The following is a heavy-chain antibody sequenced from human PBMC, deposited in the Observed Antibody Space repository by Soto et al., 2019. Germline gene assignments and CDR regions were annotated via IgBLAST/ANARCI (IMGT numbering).Heavy chain of an antibody. CDR3: AKDRSNYYGMDV. J-gene: IGHJ6*02. V-gene: IGHV3-43*01. CDR1: GFTFDDYT. CDR2: ISWDGGST. Sequence: PGGSLRLSCAASGFTFDDYTMHWVRQAPGKGLEWVSLISWDGGSTYYAGSVKGRFTISRDNSKNSLYLQMNSLRTEDTALYYCAKDRSNYYGMDVWGQGTTVTVSS.